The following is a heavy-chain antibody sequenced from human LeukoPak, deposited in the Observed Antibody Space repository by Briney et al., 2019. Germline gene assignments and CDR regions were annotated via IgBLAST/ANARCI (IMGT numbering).Heavy chain of an antibody. Sequence: PGRSLRLSCAASGFTVSSNYMSWVRQAPGKGLEWVSVIYSGGSTFYADSVKGRFSISRDNSKNTLYLQMNSLRAEDTAVYYCARGLQGSGWYFDYWGQGTLVTVSS. CDR3: ARGLQGSGWYFDY. J-gene: IGHJ4*02. V-gene: IGHV3-53*01. CDR2: IYSGGST. D-gene: IGHD6-19*01. CDR1: GFTVSSNY.